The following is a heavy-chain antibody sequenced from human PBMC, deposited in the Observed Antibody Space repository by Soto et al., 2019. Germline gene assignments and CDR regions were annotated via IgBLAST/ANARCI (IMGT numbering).Heavy chain of an antibody. V-gene: IGHV1-69*13. J-gene: IGHJ4*02. CDR3: AREEVAAPS. CDR2: IIPIFGTA. D-gene: IGHD2-15*01. CDR1: GGTFSSYA. Sequence: SVKVSCKASGGTFSSYAISWVRQAPGQGLEWMGGIIPIFGTANYAQKFQGRVTITADESTTTAYMELGSLRSEDTAMYYCAREEVAAPSRGQGSLGTVAS.